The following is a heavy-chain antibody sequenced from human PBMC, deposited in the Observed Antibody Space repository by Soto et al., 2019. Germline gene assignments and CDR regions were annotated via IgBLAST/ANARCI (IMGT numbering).Heavy chain of an antibody. V-gene: IGHV3-15*01. J-gene: IGHJ4*02. CDR2: IKSKTDGGTT. D-gene: IGHD6-6*01. CDR1: GFTFSNAW. Sequence: EVQLVESGGGLVKPGGSLRLSCAASGFTFSNAWMSWVRQAPGKGLEWVGRIKSKTDGGTTDYAAPVKGRFTISRDDSKNTLYLQMNSLKTEDTAVYYCTTGWGSGYSSSSWDYWGQGTLVTVSS. CDR3: TTGWGSGYSSSSWDY.